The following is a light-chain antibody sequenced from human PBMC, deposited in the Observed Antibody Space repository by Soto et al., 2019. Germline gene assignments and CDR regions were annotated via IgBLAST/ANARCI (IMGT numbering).Light chain of an antibody. V-gene: IGKV3-20*01. CDR1: QSVSSDY. CDR2: RAS. Sequence: PGERATLSCRASQSVSSDYVAWYRQKPGQVPTVLIYRASTRATGIPDRFSGSGSGTDFTLTISRVEPEDFAVYCCQQYGSSPLTFGGGTRVEIK. CDR3: QQYGSSPLT. J-gene: IGKJ4*01.